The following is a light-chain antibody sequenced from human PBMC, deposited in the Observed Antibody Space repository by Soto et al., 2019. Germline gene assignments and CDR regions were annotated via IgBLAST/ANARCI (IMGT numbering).Light chain of an antibody. CDR3: SSYTSSNTLV. V-gene: IGLV2-14*01. J-gene: IGLJ2*01. CDR1: SSDVGAYNY. Sequence: QSALTQPASVSGSPGQSITISCTGTSSDVGAYNYVSWYQHHPCKAPKLMIFTVSDRPSGVSNRFSGSKSGNTASLTISGLQAEDEADYYCSSYTSSNTLVFGGGTQLTGL. CDR2: TVS.